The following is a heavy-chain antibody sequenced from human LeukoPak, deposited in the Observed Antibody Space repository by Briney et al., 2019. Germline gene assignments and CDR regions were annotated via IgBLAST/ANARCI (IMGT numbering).Heavy chain of an antibody. Sequence: GGSLRLSCAASGFTFSSYGMHWVRQAPGEGLEWVALIYYDGSNEYYADSVKGRFTISRDNSKNTLYLQMNSLRVEDTAVYYCARGSLRGGGYFDYWGQGALVTVSS. CDR1: GFTFSSYG. J-gene: IGHJ4*02. CDR2: IYYDGSNE. D-gene: IGHD3-16*02. CDR3: ARGSLRGGGYFDY. V-gene: IGHV3-33*01.